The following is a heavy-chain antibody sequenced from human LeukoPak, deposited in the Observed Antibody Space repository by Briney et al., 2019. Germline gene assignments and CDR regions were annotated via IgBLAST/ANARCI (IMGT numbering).Heavy chain of an antibody. CDR1: GYSFTSYW. Sequence: GGSLKISGKGSGYSFTSYWIGWVGQMPGKGLEGMGISYRGDSDTRYSPSFQGQGTISADKSINTACLQWSSLEAADTAMYYCARVLGSSGWHHYHFDYWGEGTLVTVSS. CDR2: SYRGDSDT. D-gene: IGHD6-19*01. CDR3: ARVLGSSGWHHYHFDY. V-gene: IGHV5-51*01. J-gene: IGHJ4*02.